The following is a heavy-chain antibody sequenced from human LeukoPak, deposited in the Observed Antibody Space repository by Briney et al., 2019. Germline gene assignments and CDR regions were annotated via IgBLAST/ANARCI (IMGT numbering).Heavy chain of an antibody. CDR1: GFSFSRYY. D-gene: IGHD1-26*01. CDR3: TRAVGLGPGAHFDQ. CDR2: IPTSGISV. V-gene: IGHV3-11*01. J-gene: IGHJ4*02. Sequence: GGSLRLSCAASGFSFSRYYMSWVRQTPGKALEWISYIPTSGISVQYADSVRGRLTASRDDAKNPLHLQMDSLRVEDTAVYYCTRAVGLGPGAHFDQWGQGALVIVSS.